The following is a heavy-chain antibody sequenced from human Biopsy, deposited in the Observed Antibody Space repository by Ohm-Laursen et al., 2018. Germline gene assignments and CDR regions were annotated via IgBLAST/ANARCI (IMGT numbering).Heavy chain of an antibody. Sequence: SGTLSLTCTVSGVSINSSYWSWIRQAPGKGLEWIGFISNSGNTNYNPSLKSRVTISADTSKNQFSLKMSSVTVADTAVFYCARRGSGGGSFDYWGQGSLVTVSS. CDR1: GVSINSSY. D-gene: IGHD2-15*01. V-gene: IGHV4-59*08. CDR3: ARRGSGGGSFDY. J-gene: IGHJ4*02. CDR2: ISNSGNT.